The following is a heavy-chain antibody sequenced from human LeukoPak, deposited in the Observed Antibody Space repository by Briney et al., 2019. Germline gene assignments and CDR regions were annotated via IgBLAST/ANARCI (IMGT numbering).Heavy chain of an antibody. D-gene: IGHD2-2*01. Sequence: GGSLRLSCAASGFTFSSYWMSWVRQAPGKGLEWVANIKQDGSEKYYVDSVKGRFTISRDNAKNSLYLQMNSARAEDTAVYYCARLGGYCSSTSCSSTNWFDPWGQGTLVTVSS. CDR3: ARLGGYCSSTSCSSTNWFDP. V-gene: IGHV3-7*01. CDR1: GFTFSSYW. CDR2: IKQDGSEK. J-gene: IGHJ5*02.